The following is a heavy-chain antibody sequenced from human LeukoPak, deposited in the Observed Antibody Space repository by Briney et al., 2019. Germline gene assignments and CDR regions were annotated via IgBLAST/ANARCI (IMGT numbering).Heavy chain of an antibody. CDR2: TNPSGGST. D-gene: IGHD6-19*01. CDR1: GYTFTSYY. Sequence: ASVKVSCTASGYTFTSYYMHWVRQAPGQGLEWMGITNPSGGSTSYAQKFQGRVTMTRDTSTSTVYMELSSLRSEDTAVYYCARSRWLVYYFDYWGQGTLVTVSS. J-gene: IGHJ4*02. V-gene: IGHV1-46*01. CDR3: ARSRWLVYYFDY.